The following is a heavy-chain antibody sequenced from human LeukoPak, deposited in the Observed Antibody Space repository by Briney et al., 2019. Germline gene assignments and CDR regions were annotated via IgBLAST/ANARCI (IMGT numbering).Heavy chain of an antibody. CDR1: GFTFGDYA. CDR2: IRSKAYGGTT. D-gene: IGHD6-6*01. CDR3: TRDGRQLLMKADAFDI. Sequence: GGSLRLSCTASGFTFGDYAMSWFRQAPGKGLEWVGFIRSKAYGGTTEYAASVKGRFTISRDDSKSIAYLQMNSLKTEDTAVYYCTRDGRQLLMKADAFDIWGQGTMVTVSS. V-gene: IGHV3-49*03. J-gene: IGHJ3*02.